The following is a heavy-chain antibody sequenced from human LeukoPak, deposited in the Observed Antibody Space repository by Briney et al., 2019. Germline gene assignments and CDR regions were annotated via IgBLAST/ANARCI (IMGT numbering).Heavy chain of an antibody. D-gene: IGHD3-3*01. CDR1: GFAFSSHA. J-gene: IGHJ3*01. CDR3: ARGSTYDFWSGDALDV. Sequence: GGSLRLSCAASGFAFSSHAMTWVRQAPGKGLEWVSSISSSSEKTYYADSVKGRFTISRDSSQKILNLQMNNLRVEDTAIYYCARGSTYDFWSGDALDVWGQGTMVTVAS. V-gene: IGHV3-23*01. CDR2: ISSSSEKT.